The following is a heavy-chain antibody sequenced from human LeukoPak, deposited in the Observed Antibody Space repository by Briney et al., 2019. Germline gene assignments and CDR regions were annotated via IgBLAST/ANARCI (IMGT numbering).Heavy chain of an antibody. CDR1: GFTFSHFG. CDR3: AKEGVQLERREYYYYYMDV. J-gene: IGHJ6*03. D-gene: IGHD1-1*01. V-gene: IGHV3-30*02. Sequence: PGGSLRLSCAASGFTFSHFGMHWVRQAPGKGLEWVAFIQYDGSNEEYADSVKGRFTISRDNSKNTLYLQMNILRGEDTAVCYCAKEGVQLERREYYYYYMDVWGKGTTVTVSS. CDR2: IQYDGSNE.